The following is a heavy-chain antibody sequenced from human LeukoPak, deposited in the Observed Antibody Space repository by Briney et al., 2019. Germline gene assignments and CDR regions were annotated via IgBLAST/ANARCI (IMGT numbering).Heavy chain of an antibody. CDR3: AREISGANNCGGDCYALVY. Sequence: ASVKVSCKASGYTFTGYYMHWVRQAPGQGLEWMGWINPNSGGTNYAQKFQGRVTMPRDTSISTAYMELSRLRSDDTAVYYCAREISGANNCGGDCYALVYWGQGTLVTVSS. CDR2: INPNSGGT. D-gene: IGHD2-21*01. J-gene: IGHJ4*02. V-gene: IGHV1-2*02. CDR1: GYTFTGYY.